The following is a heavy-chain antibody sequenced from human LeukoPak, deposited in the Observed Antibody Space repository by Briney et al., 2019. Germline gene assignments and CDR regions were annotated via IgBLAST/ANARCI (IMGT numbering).Heavy chain of an antibody. J-gene: IGHJ4*02. CDR3: AKEFLPLSSLGELSLLD. Sequence: PGGSLRLSCAASGFTFSSYEMNWVRQAPGKGLEWVSYISSSGSTIYYADSVKGRFTISRDNAKNSLYLQMNSLRAEDTAVYYCAKEFLPLSSLGELSLLDWGQGTLVTVSS. D-gene: IGHD3-16*02. CDR2: ISSSGSTI. V-gene: IGHV3-48*03. CDR1: GFTFSSYE.